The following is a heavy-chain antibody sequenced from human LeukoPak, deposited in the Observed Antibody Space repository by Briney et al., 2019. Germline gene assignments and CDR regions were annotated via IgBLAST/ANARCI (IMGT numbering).Heavy chain of an antibody. J-gene: IGHJ4*02. CDR2: IYHTRSA. CDR3: ARYCTSTTCILRGFDY. V-gene: IGHV4-38-2*01. CDR1: GYSFTSGHY. D-gene: IGHD2-2*01. Sequence: SETLSLTCSVSGYSFTSGHYWGWIRQPPGKGQEWIANIYHTRSAHYNPSLKSRVTISVDTSKNQFSLKLSSVTAADTAVYYCARYCTSTTCILRGFDYWGQGTLVTVSS.